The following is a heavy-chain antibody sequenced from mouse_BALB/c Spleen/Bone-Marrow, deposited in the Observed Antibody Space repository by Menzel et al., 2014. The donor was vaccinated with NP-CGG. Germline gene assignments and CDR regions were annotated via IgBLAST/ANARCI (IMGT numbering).Heavy chain of an antibody. Sequence: VHLQQSGAGLARPGASVKMSCKASGYTFTSYTMHWVKQRPGQGLEWIGYINPSSGYTNYNQKFKDKATLTADKSSSTAYMQLSSLTSEGSAVYYCARESLYGSNYYWGQGTTLTVSS. J-gene: IGHJ2*01. D-gene: IGHD1-1*01. CDR2: INPSSGYT. CDR3: ARESLYGSNYY. V-gene: IGHV1-4*01. CDR1: GYTFTSYT.